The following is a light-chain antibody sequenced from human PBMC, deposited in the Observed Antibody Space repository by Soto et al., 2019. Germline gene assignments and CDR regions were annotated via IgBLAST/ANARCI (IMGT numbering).Light chain of an antibody. CDR3: SSYTSSSNYV. CDR1: SSDVGGYNY. Sequence: QSVLTQPASVSGSPGQSITISCTGISSDVGGYNYVSWYQQHPGKAPKLMIYEVSNRPSGVSNRFSGSKSGNTASLTISGLQAEDEADYYCSSYTSSSNYVFGTGTKVTVL. V-gene: IGLV2-14*01. CDR2: EVS. J-gene: IGLJ1*01.